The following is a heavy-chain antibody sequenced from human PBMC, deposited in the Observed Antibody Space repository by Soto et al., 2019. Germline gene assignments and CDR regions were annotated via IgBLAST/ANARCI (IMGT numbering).Heavy chain of an antibody. CDR3: ARGMPTVTTYDY. CDR2: IYHSGST. V-gene: IGHV4-30-2*01. J-gene: IGHJ4*02. Sequence: QLQLQESGSGLVKPSQTLSLTCAVSGGSISSGGYSWSWIRQPPGKGLEWIGYIYHSGSTYYNPSLKTRVTISVARSKNPFSLNLSSVTAADTAVYYCARGMPTVTTYDYWGQGTLVTVSS. D-gene: IGHD4-4*01. CDR1: GGSISSGGYS.